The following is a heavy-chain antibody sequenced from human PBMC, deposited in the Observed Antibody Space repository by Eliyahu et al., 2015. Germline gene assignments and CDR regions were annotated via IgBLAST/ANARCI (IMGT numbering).Heavy chain of an antibody. V-gene: IGHV3-7*01. J-gene: IGHJ6*02. CDR1: ESTFRVFW. D-gene: IGHD3-10*01. CDR3: ARVPLSSIMVRGEGLSLMDV. Sequence: EVPLVESGGGLVQPGGTLRLSCVASESTFRVFWMSWVRQAPGKGLEWVANINEDGTEKYYADSVKGRFTVSRDSAKNSLFLQMNSLRVEDTAVYFCARVPLSSIMVRGEGLSLMDVWGQGTTVTVSS. CDR2: INEDGTEK.